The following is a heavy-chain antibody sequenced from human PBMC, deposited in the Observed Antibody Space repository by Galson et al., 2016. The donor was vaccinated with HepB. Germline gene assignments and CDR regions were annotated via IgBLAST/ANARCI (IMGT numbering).Heavy chain of an antibody. CDR2: ISYDGSNK. V-gene: IGHV3-30*18. J-gene: IGHJ5*02. CDR3: AKEGAPLLRFLEWTYNWFDP. Sequence: SLRLSCAASGFTFSSYGMHWVRQAPGKGLEWVAVISYDGSNKYYADSVKGRFTISRDNSKNTLYLQMNSLRAEDTAVYYCAKEGAPLLRFLEWTYNWFDPWGQGTLVTVSS. D-gene: IGHD3-3*01. CDR1: GFTFSSYG.